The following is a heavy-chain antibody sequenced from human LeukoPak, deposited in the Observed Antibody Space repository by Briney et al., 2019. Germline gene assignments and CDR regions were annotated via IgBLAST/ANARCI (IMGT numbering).Heavy chain of an antibody. J-gene: IGHJ3*02. V-gene: IGHV4-31*03. Sequence: SQTLCLTCTVSGGSIRRGGYYWSWIRQPPGKGLEWIGYIYYGGSTYHNPSLKSRVTISIDTSKNQFSLKLRSVTAADTAVYYCARGCSTTSCYMRADNAFDIWGQGTMVTVSS. CDR2: IYYGGST. CDR1: GGSIRRGGYY. CDR3: ARGCSTTSCYMRADNAFDI. D-gene: IGHD2-2*01.